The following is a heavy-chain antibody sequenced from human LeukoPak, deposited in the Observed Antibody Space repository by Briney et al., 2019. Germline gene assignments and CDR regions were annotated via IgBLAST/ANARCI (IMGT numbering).Heavy chain of an antibody. CDR1: GGSISDYY. Sequence: SETLSLTCTVSGGSISDYYWSWIRQSPGKGLEWVGYIYYTGSTTYNPSLRSRLTISLDTSKNQFSLKLSSVTAADAAVYYCARHIAVGEDVWGQGTLVTVSS. V-gene: IGHV4-59*01. J-gene: IGHJ4*02. CDR3: ARHIAVGEDV. D-gene: IGHD6-19*01. CDR2: IYYTGST.